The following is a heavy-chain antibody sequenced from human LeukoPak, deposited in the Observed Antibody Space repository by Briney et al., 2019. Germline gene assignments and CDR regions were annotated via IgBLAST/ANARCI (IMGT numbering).Heavy chain of an antibody. CDR1: GFTFSSYS. CDR3: ARGQTRYLMDV. Sequence: GGSLRLSCAASGFTFSSYSMNWVRQAPGKGLEWVSYISSSSTIYYADSVKGRFTISRDNAKNSLYLQMNSLRDEDTAVYYCARGQTRYLMDVWGKGTSVTVSS. V-gene: IGHV3-48*02. D-gene: IGHD1-14*01. CDR2: ISSSSTI. J-gene: IGHJ6*03.